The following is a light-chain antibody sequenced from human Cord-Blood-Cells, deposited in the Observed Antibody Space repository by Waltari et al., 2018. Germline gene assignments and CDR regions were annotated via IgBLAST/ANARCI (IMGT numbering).Light chain of an antibody. J-gene: IGLJ3*02. V-gene: IGLV2-14*01. CDR3: SSSTSSSRV. Sequence: QSALTQPASASGSPGQSTTISCTGTSSDVGGYNYVSWYQQHPGKAPKLMIYDVSKRPSGVSNRFSGSKSGNTASLTISGLQAEDEADYYCSSSTSSSRVFGGGTKLTVL. CDR1: SSDVGGYNY. CDR2: DVS.